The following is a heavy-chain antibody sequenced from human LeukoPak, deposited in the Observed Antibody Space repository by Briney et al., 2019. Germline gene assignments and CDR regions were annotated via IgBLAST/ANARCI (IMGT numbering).Heavy chain of an antibody. V-gene: IGHV3-53*01. D-gene: IGHD2-15*01. CDR3: AREVVSTPSYFDS. J-gene: IGHJ4*02. CDR1: GFTVSSSY. CDR2: LYRGDSA. Sequence: GGFLRLSCAASGFTVSSSYMYWVRQAPGKGLEWVSFLYRGDSAIYAESVRGRFTISRDNSKNTLYLLMNSLIPEDTAVYYCAREVVSTPSYFDSWGQGTLVTVSS.